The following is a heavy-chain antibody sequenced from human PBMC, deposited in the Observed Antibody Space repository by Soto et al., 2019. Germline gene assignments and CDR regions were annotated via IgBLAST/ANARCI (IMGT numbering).Heavy chain of an antibody. CDR1: GFTFSGYA. Sequence: QVQLVESGGGVVQPGRSLRLSCATSGFTFSGYAIHWVRQAPGKGLEWVAVIRSDGNNKEYADSVKGRFTISRDNSKNTLYLQMNTLGADDSAVYYCARDNAAATVLYYWGEGSLVTVSP. D-gene: IGHD6-25*01. CDR3: ARDNAAATVLYY. CDR2: IRSDGNNK. J-gene: IGHJ4*02. V-gene: IGHV3-33*01.